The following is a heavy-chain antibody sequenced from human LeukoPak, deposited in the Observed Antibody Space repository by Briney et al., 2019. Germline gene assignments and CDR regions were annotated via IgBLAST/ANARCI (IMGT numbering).Heavy chain of an antibody. D-gene: IGHD2-21*02. CDR3: ARHEDCGGDCYSVDY. CDR1: GYIFTNYW. V-gene: IGHV5-51*01. J-gene: IGHJ4*02. Sequence: GESLKISCKGSGYIFTNYWIGWVRQMPGKGLEWMGIICPGDSDTRYSPSFQGQVTISADKSISTAYLQWSSLKASDTAMYYCARHEDCGGDCYSVDYWGQGTLVTVSS. CDR2: ICPGDSDT.